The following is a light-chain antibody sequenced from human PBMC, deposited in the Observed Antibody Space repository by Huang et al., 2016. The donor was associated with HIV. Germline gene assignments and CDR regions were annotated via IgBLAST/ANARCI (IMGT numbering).Light chain of an antibody. V-gene: IGKV1-8*01. CDR3: QQYDIHPLT. CDR2: AAS. Sequence: MTQSPSSLSASTGDRVTITCRANQDINNFLAWYQQRPGSVPKLLIYAASTLQSGVPSRFSGNGSGTDFTLTIGCLHSEDVATYYCQQYDIHPLTFGPGTRVDIK. CDR1: QDINNF. J-gene: IGKJ3*01.